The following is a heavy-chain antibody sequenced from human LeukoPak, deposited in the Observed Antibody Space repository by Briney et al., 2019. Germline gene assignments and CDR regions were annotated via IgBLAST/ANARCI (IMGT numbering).Heavy chain of an antibody. CDR2: IRSKANSYAT. V-gene: IGHV3-73*01. Sequence: GGSLRLSCAASGFTFSGSAMHWVRQASGKGLEWVGRIRSKANSYATAYAASVKGRFTISRDDSENTAYLQMNSLKTEDTAVYYCTRTAAGAFDYWGQGTLVTVSS. CDR3: TRTAAGAFDY. CDR1: GFTFSGSA. D-gene: IGHD6-13*01. J-gene: IGHJ4*02.